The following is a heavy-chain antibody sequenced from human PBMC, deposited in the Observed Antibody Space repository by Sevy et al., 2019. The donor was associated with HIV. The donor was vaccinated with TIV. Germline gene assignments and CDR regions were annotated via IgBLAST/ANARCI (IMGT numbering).Heavy chain of an antibody. V-gene: IGHV5-51*01. D-gene: IGHD6-19*01. CDR1: GYSFTSYW. CDR2: IYPGDSDT. J-gene: IGHJ6*03. Sequence: GESLKISCKGSGYSFTSYWIGWVRQMPGKGLEWMGIIYPGDSDTRYSPSFQGQVTISADKSISTAYLQWGSLKASDAVMYYCARLGYCSGWYSGGGGSYYYYYMDVWGKGTTVTVSS. CDR3: ARLGYCSGWYSGGGGSYYYYYMDV.